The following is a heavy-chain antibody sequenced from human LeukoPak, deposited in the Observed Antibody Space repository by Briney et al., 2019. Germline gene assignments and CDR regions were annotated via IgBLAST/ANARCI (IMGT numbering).Heavy chain of an antibody. D-gene: IGHD6-19*01. CDR1: GGSISRYY. J-gene: IGHJ4*02. Sequence: SETLSLTRTVSGGSISRYYGRCIRQPAGKGLEWIGRIYTSGSTNYNPSLKSRVTMSVDTSKNQFSLKLSSVTAADTAVYYCARSPDSSGWYGVDYWGQGTLVTVSS. CDR3: ARSPDSSGWYGVDY. V-gene: IGHV4-4*07. CDR2: IYTSGST.